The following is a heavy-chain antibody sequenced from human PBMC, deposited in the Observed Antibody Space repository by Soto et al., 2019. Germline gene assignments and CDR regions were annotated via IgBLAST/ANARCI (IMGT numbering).Heavy chain of an antibody. Sequence: SERLSLTCTVSGGCISSGVFYWCWIRQPPGKGLEWIGYIYYSGSTYSNPSLKSRVTISVDTSKNQFSLKLSSVTAADTAVYYCASLRWFGMLSEGRWLDPWAQGTLVTVSS. CDR1: GGCISSGVFY. CDR3: ASLRWFGMLSEGRWLDP. D-gene: IGHD3-10*01. J-gene: IGHJ5*02. CDR2: IYYSGST. V-gene: IGHV4-30-4*01.